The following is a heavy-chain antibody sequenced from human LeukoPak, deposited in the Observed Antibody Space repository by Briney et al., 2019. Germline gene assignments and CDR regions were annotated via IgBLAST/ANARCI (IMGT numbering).Heavy chain of an antibody. CDR2: IIPIFGTA. CDR3: ARADHIVVVPAAIRDYYYYGMDV. Sequence: GASVKVSCKASGGTFGSYAISWVRQAPGQGLEWMGGIIPIFGTANYAQKFQGRVTITADESTSTAYMELSSLRSEDTAVYYCARADHIVVVPAAIRDYYYYGMDVWGQGTTVTVSS. CDR1: GGTFGSYA. D-gene: IGHD2-2*02. J-gene: IGHJ6*02. V-gene: IGHV1-69*13.